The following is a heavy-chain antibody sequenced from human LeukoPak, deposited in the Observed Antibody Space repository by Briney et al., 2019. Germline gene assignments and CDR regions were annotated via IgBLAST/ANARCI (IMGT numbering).Heavy chain of an antibody. Sequence: SETLSLTCAVSGDSITNPKWWSWVRQPPGKGLEWLGEIYYSGTANYNPSLGSRVTISVNTSKNQFSLKVTSVTAADTAVYYCARTRVPGSYSPKGPFDYWGQGTLVTVSS. CDR3: ARTRVPGSYSPKGPFDY. CDR1: GDSITNPKW. CDR2: IYYSGTA. V-gene: IGHV4-4*02. J-gene: IGHJ4*02. D-gene: IGHD1-26*01.